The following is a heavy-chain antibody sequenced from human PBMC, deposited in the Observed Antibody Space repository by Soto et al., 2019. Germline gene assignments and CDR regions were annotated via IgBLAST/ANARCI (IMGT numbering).Heavy chain of an antibody. CDR1: GGSISSSSYY. Sequence: LSLTCTVSGGSISSSSYYWGWVRQAPGKGLEWVSVIYSGGSTDYADSVKGRFTISRDTSKNTMYLQMNSLRDEDTAVYYCARDQKGTYYYDSGSYPRPTIPYGMDVWGQGTTVTVSS. CDR2: IYSGGST. V-gene: IGHV3-66*01. CDR3: ARDQKGTYYYDSGSYPRPTIPYGMDV. D-gene: IGHD3-10*01. J-gene: IGHJ6*02.